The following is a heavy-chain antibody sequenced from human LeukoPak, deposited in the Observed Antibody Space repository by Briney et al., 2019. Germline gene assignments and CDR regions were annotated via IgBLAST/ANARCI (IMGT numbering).Heavy chain of an antibody. CDR3: ATRGYSYGTLDY. J-gene: IGHJ4*02. D-gene: IGHD5-18*01. CDR2: ISSSGSTI. V-gene: IGHV3-48*03. Sequence: GGSLRLSCAASGFTFSSYEMNWVRQAPGKGLEWASYISSSGSTIYYADSVKGRFTISRDNAKNSLYLQMNSLRAEDTAVYYCATRGYSYGTLDYWGQGTLVTVSS. CDR1: GFTFSSYE.